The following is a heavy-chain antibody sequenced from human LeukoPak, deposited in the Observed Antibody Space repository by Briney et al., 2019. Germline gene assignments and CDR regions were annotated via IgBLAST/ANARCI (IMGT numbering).Heavy chain of an antibody. Sequence: SETLSLTCTVSGGSISSYYWSWIRQPPGKGLEWIGYIYYSGSTNYNPSLKSRVTISVDTSKNQFSLKLSSVTAADTAVYYCASTGVHPYYDYVWGSYRYWGQGTLVTVSS. D-gene: IGHD3-16*02. CDR1: GGSISSYY. CDR2: IYYSGST. CDR3: ASTGVHPYYDYVWGSYRY. V-gene: IGHV4-59*08. J-gene: IGHJ4*02.